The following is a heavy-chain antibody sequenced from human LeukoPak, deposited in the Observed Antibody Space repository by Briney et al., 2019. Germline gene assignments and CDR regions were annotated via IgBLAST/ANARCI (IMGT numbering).Heavy chain of an antibody. CDR3: ASYDTLTGYPGY. J-gene: IGHJ4*02. D-gene: IGHD3-9*01. V-gene: IGHV3-30-3*01. CDR1: GFTFSSYA. Sequence: GRSLRLSCAASGFTFSSYAMHWVRQAPGKGLEWVAVISYDGSNKYYADSVKGRFTISRDNSKNTLYLQMNSLRAEDTAVYYCASYDTLTGYPGYWSQGTLVTVSS. CDR2: ISYDGSNK.